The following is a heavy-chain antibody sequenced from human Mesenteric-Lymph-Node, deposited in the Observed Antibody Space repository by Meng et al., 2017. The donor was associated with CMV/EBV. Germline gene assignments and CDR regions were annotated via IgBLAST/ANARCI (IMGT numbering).Heavy chain of an antibody. CDR3: AKDGGFLEWLSFDY. V-gene: IGHV3-7*03. CDR1: EYTFKNHW. J-gene: IGHJ4*02. D-gene: IGHD3-3*01. Sequence: GGSLRLSCEGSEYTFKNHWMSWVRQAPGKGLEWVAHIKQDGSAQYYVDSLKGRFTISRDNSKNTLYLQMNSLRAEDTAVYYCAKDGGFLEWLSFDYWGQGTLVTVSS. CDR2: IKQDGSAQ.